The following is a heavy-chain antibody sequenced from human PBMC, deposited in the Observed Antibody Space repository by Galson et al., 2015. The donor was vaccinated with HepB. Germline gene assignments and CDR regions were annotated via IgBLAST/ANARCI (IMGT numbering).Heavy chain of an antibody. Sequence: SVKVSCKASGGTFSSYAISWVRQAPGQGLEWMGGIIPIFGTANYAQKFQGRVTITADKSTSTAYMELSSLRSEDTAVYYCARALNWMTTVTTGWFDPWGQGTLVTVSS. V-gene: IGHV1-69*06. J-gene: IGHJ5*02. CDR3: ARALNWMTTVTTGWFDP. D-gene: IGHD4-17*01. CDR1: GGTFSSYA. CDR2: IIPIFGTA.